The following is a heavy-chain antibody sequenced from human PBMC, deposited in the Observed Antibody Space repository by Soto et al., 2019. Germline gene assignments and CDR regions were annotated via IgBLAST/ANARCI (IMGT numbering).Heavy chain of an antibody. CDR3: AIATCSSTSCSAIRDYYYYYGMDV. D-gene: IGHD2-2*01. CDR2: IYPGDSDT. Sequence: PGESLKISCKGSGYSFTSYWIGWVRQMPGKGLEWMGIIYPGDSDTRYSPSFQGQVTISADKSISTAYLQWSSLKASDTAMYYCAIATCSSTSCSAIRDYYYYYGMDVWGQGTTVTVSS. CDR1: GYSFTSYW. J-gene: IGHJ6*02. V-gene: IGHV5-51*01.